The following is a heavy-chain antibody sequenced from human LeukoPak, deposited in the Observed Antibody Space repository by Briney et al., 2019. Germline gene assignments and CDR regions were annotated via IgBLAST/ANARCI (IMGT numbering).Heavy chain of an antibody. CDR1: GGSISSGSYY. CDR2: IYTSGST. D-gene: IGHD3-22*01. CDR3: ASDYYDSSGFNWFDP. V-gene: IGHV4-61*02. Sequence: SRTLSLTCTVSGGSISSGSYYWSWIRQPAGKGLEWIGRIYTSGSTNYNPSLKSRVTISVDTSKNQFSLKLSSVTAADTAVYYCASDYYDSSGFNWFDPWGQGTLVTVSS. J-gene: IGHJ5*02.